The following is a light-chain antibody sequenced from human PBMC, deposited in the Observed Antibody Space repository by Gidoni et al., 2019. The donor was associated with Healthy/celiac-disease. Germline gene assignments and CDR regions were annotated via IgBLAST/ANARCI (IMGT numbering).Light chain of an antibody. CDR3: QQLNSYPCR. CDR1: QGISSY. CDR2: AAS. Sequence: IQLTQSPSFLSASVGDRVTITCRASQGISSYLAWYQQKPGKAPKLLIYAASTLQSGVPSRFSGSGSWTEFTLTFSSLQPEDFATYYCQQLNSYPCRFXQXTKLEIK. V-gene: IGKV1-9*01. J-gene: IGKJ2*04.